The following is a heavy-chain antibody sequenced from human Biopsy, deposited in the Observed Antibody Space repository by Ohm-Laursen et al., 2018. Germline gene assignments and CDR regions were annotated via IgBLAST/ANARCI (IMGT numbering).Heavy chain of an antibody. V-gene: IGHV4-4*07. CDR2: IYTSGIT. CDR1: GGSLSSYS. Sequence: PSQTLSLTCTVSGGSLSSYSWSWIRQPAGKGLEWIGQIYTSGITNYNPSLKSRVTMSVDTSKNKFSLRVSSVTAADTAVYFCARNTGWYGDLYYFDYWGQGTLVTVSS. CDR3: ARNTGWYGDLYYFDY. J-gene: IGHJ4*02. D-gene: IGHD6-19*01.